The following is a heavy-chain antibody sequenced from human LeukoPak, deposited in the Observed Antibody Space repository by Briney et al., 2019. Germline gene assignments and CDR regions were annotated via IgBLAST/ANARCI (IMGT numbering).Heavy chain of an antibody. CDR1: GGSISSYY. CDR2: IYYSGCT. D-gene: IGHD6-13*01. Sequence: SETLPLTCTVSGGSISSYYWSWIRQPPGKGLEWIGYIYYSGCTNYNPSLKSRVTISVDTSKNQFSLKLSSVTAADTAVYYCARVAAAGYYYYMDVWGKGTTVTVSS. CDR3: ARVAAAGYYYYMDV. J-gene: IGHJ6*03. V-gene: IGHV4-59*01.